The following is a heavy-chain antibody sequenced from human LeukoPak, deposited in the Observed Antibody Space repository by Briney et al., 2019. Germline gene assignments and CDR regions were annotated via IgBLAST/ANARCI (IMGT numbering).Heavy chain of an antibody. D-gene: IGHD2-21*01. J-gene: IGHJ4*02. V-gene: IGHV3-21*01. CDR1: GFTFSSYS. Sequence: GGSLRLSCAASGFTFSSYSMNWVRQAPGKGLEWVSSISSSSSYIYYADSVKGRFTISRDNAKNSLYLQMNSLRAEDTAVYYCAAVFGFYYFDYWGQGTLATVSS. CDR2: ISSSSSYI. CDR3: AAVFGFYYFDY.